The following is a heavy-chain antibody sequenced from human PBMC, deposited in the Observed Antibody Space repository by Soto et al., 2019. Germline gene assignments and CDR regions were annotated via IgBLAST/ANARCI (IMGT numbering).Heavy chain of an antibody. D-gene: IGHD3-22*01. CDR2: IRSKAYGGTT. CDR3: TTQVPLGGITMIVVVGY. V-gene: IGHV3-49*03. J-gene: IGHJ4*02. CDR1: GFTFGDYA. Sequence: PGGSLRLSCTASGFTFGDYAMSWFRQAPGKGLEWVGFIRSKAYGGTTEYAASVKGRFTISRDDSKSIAYLQMNSLKTEDTAVYYCTTQVPLGGITMIVVVGYWGQGTLVTVSS.